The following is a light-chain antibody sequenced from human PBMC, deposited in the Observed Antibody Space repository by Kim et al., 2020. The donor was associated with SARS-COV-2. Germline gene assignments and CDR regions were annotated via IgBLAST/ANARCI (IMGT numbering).Light chain of an antibody. Sequence: PGKTARITCSGDALAKKYAYWYQQKPGQAPVLLIYKDSARPSGIPERFSGSSSGTTVTLAISGVQAEDEADYYCQSTDITGAYPYVFGAGTKVTVL. J-gene: IGLJ1*01. CDR3: QSTDITGAYPYV. CDR1: ALAKKY. CDR2: KDS. V-gene: IGLV3-25*03.